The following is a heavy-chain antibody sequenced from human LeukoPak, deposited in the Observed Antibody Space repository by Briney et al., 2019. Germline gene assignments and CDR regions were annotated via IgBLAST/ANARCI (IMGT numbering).Heavy chain of an antibody. V-gene: IGHV1-24*01. CDR2: FDPEDGKT. J-gene: IGHJ1*01. Sequence: ASVKVSCKVSGYTLTELSMHWVRQAPGKGLEWMGGFDPEDGKTTYAQKFQGRVTMTEDSSTDTAYMELSSLRSEDTAVYYCATEGFTMVRGVIIIDLDFQHWGQGTLVTVSS. CDR3: ATEGFTMVRGVIIIDLDFQH. CDR1: GYTLTELS. D-gene: IGHD3-10*01.